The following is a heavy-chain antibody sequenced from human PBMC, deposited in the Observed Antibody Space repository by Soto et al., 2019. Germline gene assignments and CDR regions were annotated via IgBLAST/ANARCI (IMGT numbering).Heavy chain of an antibody. CDR3: ARADGGGWPPFDY. Sequence: GGSLRLSCAASGFTFSIYAMTWVRQAPGKGLEWVSSSGGSGGSTDYADSVKGRFTISRDNSKKTLYLQINSLRADDTAIYYCARADGGGWPPFDYWGQGTLVTVSS. J-gene: IGHJ4*02. D-gene: IGHD6-19*01. CDR2: SGGSGGST. V-gene: IGHV3-23*01. CDR1: GFTFSIYA.